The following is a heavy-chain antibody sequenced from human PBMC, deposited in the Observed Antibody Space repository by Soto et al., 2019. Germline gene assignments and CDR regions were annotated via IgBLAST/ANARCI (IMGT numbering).Heavy chain of an antibody. Sequence: GGSLRLSCTASGFTFCDDPMSWFRQAPGKGLEWVGFIRSKAYGGTTEYAASVKGRFTISRDDSKSIAYLQMNSLKTEDTAVYYCTKPNFYDCNGYIRAFFDYCGQGSLVTVSS. J-gene: IGHJ4*02. D-gene: IGHD3-22*01. CDR2: IRSKAYGGTT. V-gene: IGHV3-49*03. CDR3: TKPNFYDCNGYIRAFFDY. CDR1: GFTFCDDP.